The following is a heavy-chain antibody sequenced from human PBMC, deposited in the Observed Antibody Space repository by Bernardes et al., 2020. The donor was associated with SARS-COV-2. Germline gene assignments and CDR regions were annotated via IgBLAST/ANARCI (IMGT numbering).Heavy chain of an antibody. CDR2: IIENGADT. J-gene: IGHJ4*02. CDR1: GFSFGTFA. Sequence: GVLRLSCVASGFSFGTFAMSWVRQAPGKGLEWVSGIIENGADTYYADSVKGRFTISRDNSKSMVFLQMSRLRIEDTAVYYCAKDYAIVQRRPMGSTQFDNWGQGILVTVSS. CDR3: AKDYAIVQRRPMGSTQFDN. D-gene: IGHD1-1*01. V-gene: IGHV3-23*01.